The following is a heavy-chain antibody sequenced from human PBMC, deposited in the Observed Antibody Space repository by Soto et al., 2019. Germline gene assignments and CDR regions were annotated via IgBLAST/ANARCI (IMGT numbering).Heavy chain of an antibody. CDR2: VFHTGNT. J-gene: IGHJ4*02. CDR3: AREQYNWKI. D-gene: IGHD1-20*01. Sequence: SETLSLTCSVSGDSIRSYYWTWIRQPPGKGLQWIGYVFHTGNTNYNPPLKSRVTISEDASKNQVSLRLTSVTAADTAVYFCAREQYNWKIWGQGTLVTVS. CDR1: GDSIRSYY. V-gene: IGHV4-59*01.